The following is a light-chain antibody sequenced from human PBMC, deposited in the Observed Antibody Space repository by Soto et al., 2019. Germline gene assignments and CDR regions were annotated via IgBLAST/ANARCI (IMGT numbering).Light chain of an antibody. Sequence: EIVLTQSPGTLSLSPGERATLSCRASQTVRTNYLDWFQHKPGQAPRLLIYGASSRATGIPDRFNGSGSGTDFTLTINRPEPDDFAVYFCQQYSDSPLTFGGVTKVEIK. CDR1: QTVRTNY. J-gene: IGKJ4*01. CDR3: QQYSDSPLT. CDR2: GAS. V-gene: IGKV3-20*01.